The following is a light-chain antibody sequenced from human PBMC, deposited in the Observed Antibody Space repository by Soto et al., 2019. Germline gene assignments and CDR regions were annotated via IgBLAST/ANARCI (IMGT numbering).Light chain of an antibody. J-gene: IGLJ2*01. CDR2: GNN. Sequence: QSALTQPASVSGSPGQSITISCTGTSSDVGSYNLVSWYQQHPGKAPKLLIYGNNNRPSGVPDRFSGSKSGTSASLAISGLQAEDEADYYCQSYDSTLSTSEVVFGGGTKLTVL. V-gene: IGLV2-14*02. CDR3: QSYDSTLSTSEVV. CDR1: SSDVGSYNL.